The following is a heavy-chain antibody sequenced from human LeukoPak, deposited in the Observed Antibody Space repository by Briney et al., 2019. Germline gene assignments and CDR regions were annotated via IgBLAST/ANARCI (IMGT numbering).Heavy chain of an antibody. CDR2: IYPGDSDT. D-gene: IGHD5-24*01. CDR3: ARRSGEDYNYFDY. Sequence: GESLKISCKASGYSFTSYWIAWVRQMPGKDLEWMGNIYPGDSDTRINPSFQGQVTMSADKSITTAYLQWSSLKASDSAMYFCARRSGEDYNYFDYWGQGTLVTVSS. V-gene: IGHV5-51*01. J-gene: IGHJ4*02. CDR1: GYSFTSYW.